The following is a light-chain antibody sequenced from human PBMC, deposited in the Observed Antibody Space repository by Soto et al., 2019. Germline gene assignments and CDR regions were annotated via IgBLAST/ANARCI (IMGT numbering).Light chain of an antibody. V-gene: IGKV1-5*02. Sequence: DIQMTQSPSTLSASLGDRVTIVCRASRSVDKWWAWYQQKSGKAPKLLIYEASNLQSVVPSRFGGSGSGAEFTLTINDLQPEDVGNYYCQQYYSFWTFGQGTKVDIK. J-gene: IGKJ1*01. CDR1: RSVDKW. CDR2: EAS. CDR3: QQYYSFWT.